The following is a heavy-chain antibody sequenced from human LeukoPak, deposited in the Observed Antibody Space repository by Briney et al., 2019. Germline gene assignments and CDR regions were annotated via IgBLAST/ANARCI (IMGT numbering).Heavy chain of an antibody. Sequence: ASVKVSCKASGYTFTSYGISWVRQAPGQGLEWMGIINPSGGSTSYAQKFQGRVTMTRDMSTSTVYMELSSLRSEDTAVYYCARVATGRGGIYYFDYWGQGTLVTVSS. CDR1: GYTFTSYG. V-gene: IGHV1-46*01. CDR3: ARVATGRGGIYYFDY. J-gene: IGHJ4*02. D-gene: IGHD5-12*01. CDR2: INPSGGST.